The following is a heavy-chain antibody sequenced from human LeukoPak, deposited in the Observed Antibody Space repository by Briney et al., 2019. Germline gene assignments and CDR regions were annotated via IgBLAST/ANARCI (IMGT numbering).Heavy chain of an antibody. D-gene: IGHD5-24*01. CDR1: GGSISTYY. V-gene: IGHV4-59*08. J-gene: IGHJ6*02. CDR3: ARRRDGYNTRYYDYGMDV. CDR2: IYYSGST. Sequence: SETLSLTCTVVGGSISTYYWTWIRQPPGKGLEWIGYIYYSGSTNYNPSLKSGVTISVHTSNNQFSLRLSSVTAADTAVYYCARRRDGYNTRYYDYGMDVWGQGTTVTVSS.